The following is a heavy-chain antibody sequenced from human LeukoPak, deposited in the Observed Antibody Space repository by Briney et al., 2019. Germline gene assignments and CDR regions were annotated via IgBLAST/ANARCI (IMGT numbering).Heavy chain of an antibody. CDR2: ISSSGNIK. CDR3: AKGGSPGYNYNAFDM. CDR1: GLTFSIFE. V-gene: IGHV3-48*03. D-gene: IGHD3-9*01. J-gene: IGHJ3*02. Sequence: PGGSLRLCCEASGLTFSIFEMNWVRLAPGKGLEWVSFISSSGNIKLYADSVRGRFTISRDNAKNSLYLHMSSLRAEDAAVYYCAKGGSPGYNYNAFDMWGQGTVVAVS.